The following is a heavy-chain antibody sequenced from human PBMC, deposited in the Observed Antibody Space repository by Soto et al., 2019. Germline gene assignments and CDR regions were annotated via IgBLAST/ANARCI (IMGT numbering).Heavy chain of an antibody. J-gene: IGHJ6*03. CDR3: ARGGSVVPAASYYDYYMDV. Sequence: ASVKVSCKASGYTFTSYDINWVRQATGQGLEWMGWMNPNSGNTGYAQKFQGRVTMTRNTSISTAYMELSSLRSEDTAVYYCARGGSVVPAASYYDYYMDVWGKGTTVTVSS. CDR1: GYTFTSYD. D-gene: IGHD2-2*01. V-gene: IGHV1-8*01. CDR2: MNPNSGNT.